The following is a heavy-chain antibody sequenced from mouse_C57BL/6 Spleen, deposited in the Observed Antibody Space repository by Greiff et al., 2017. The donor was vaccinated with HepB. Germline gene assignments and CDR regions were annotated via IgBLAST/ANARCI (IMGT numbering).Heavy chain of an antibody. CDR3: AREGAAY. Sequence: VQLQQSGSELVKPGASVKISCKASGYAFSSSWMNWVKQRPGKGLEWIGRIYPGDGDTNYNGKFKGKATLTADKSSSTAYMQLSSLTSEDSAVYFCAREGAAYWGQGTSVTVSS. J-gene: IGHJ4*01. CDR2: IYPGDGDT. D-gene: IGHD6-1*01. V-gene: IGHV1-82*01. CDR1: GYAFSSSW.